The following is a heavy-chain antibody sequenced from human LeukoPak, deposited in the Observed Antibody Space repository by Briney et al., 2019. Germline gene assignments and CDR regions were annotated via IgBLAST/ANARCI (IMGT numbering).Heavy chain of an antibody. CDR2: INPNSGGT. CDR3: ARSIPAAMLIDY. J-gene: IGHJ4*02. D-gene: IGHD2-2*01. Sequence: ASVKVSCKASGYTFTSYDINWVRQAPGQGLEWMGWINPNSGGTNYAQKFQGRVTMTRDTSISTAYMELSRLRSDDTAVYYCARSIPAAMLIDYWGQGTLVTVSS. V-gene: IGHV1-2*02. CDR1: GYTFTSYD.